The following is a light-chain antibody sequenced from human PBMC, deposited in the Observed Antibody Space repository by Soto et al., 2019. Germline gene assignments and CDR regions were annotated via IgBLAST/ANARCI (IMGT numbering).Light chain of an antibody. CDR1: QSLLYTSNNKNY. J-gene: IGKJ4*01. CDR3: QQYYTTPLT. Sequence: DIVMTQSPDSLAVSLCERATINCKSSQSLLYTSNNKNYLSWFQQKPGQPPKLLIYWASTRESGVPDRFSGSGSGTDFTLTISSLQAEDVAFYYCQQYYTTPLTLGGGTKVDIK. V-gene: IGKV4-1*01. CDR2: WAS.